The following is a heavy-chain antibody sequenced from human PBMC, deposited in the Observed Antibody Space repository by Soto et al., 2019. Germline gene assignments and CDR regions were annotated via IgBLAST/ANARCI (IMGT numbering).Heavy chain of an antibody. Sequence: QLQLQESGPGLVKPSETLSLTCTVSGGSISSSSYYWGWIRQPPGKGREWIGSIYYSGSTYYNPSLKSRVTISVDTSKNQFSLKLSSVTAADTAVYYCARHTLLGPAAMYYYYYMDVWGKGTTVTVSS. CDR3: ARHTLLGPAAMYYYYYMDV. CDR2: IYYSGST. CDR1: GGSISSSSYY. D-gene: IGHD2-2*01. J-gene: IGHJ6*03. V-gene: IGHV4-39*01.